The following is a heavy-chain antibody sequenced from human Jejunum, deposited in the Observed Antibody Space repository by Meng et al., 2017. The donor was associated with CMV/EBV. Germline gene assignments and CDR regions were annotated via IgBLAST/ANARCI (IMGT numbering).Heavy chain of an antibody. D-gene: IGHD2-2*01. J-gene: IGHJ5*02. CDR1: SISSGDYY. CDR2: IYYSGRT. V-gene: IGHV4-30-4*08. CDR3: ARTQDCSSTSCYTGFDP. Sequence: SISSGDYYWSWIRQPPGKGLEWMGFIYYSGRTYYNTSLASRLTISVDTSNNQFSLTLSSVTAADTAVYYCARTQDCSSTSCYTGFDPWGQGTPVTVSS.